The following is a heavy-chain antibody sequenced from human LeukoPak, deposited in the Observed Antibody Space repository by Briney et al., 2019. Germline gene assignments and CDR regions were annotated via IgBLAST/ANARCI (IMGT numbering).Heavy chain of an antibody. V-gene: IGHV3-11*04. CDR3: ARDWDSDYYDSSGYYYVH. Sequence: GGSLRLSCAASGFTFSDYYMSWIRQAPGKGLEWVSYISSSGSTIYYADSVKGRFTISRDNAKNSLYLQMNSLRAEDTAVYYCARDWDSDYYDSSGYYYVHWGQGTLVTVSS. CDR1: GFTFSDYY. D-gene: IGHD3-22*01. J-gene: IGHJ4*02. CDR2: ISSSGSTI.